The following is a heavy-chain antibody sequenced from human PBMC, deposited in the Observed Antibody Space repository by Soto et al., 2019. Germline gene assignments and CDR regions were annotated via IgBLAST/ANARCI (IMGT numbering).Heavy chain of an antibody. D-gene: IGHD3-9*01. Sequence: SETLSLTCTVSGGSISSGGYYWSWIRQHPGKGLEWIGYIYYSGSTYYNPSLKSRVTISVDTSKNQFSLKLSSVTAAVTAVYYCAREKGAILRYFDWLLSSFDYWGQGTLVTVSS. J-gene: IGHJ4*02. V-gene: IGHV4-31*03. CDR1: GGSISSGGYY. CDR3: AREKGAILRYFDWLLSSFDY. CDR2: IYYSGST.